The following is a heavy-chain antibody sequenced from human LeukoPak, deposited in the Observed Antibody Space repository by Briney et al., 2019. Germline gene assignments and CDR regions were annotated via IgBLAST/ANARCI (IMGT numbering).Heavy chain of an antibody. Sequence: PGGSLRLSCEASGLTFSRDWMHWVRQAPGKGLVWVSRINNDGSTTNYADSVKGRFTISRDNAKNTLYLQMNSLRAEDTAVYYCTRVYGPGMKEYFQLWGQGTLVTVSS. CDR3: TRVYGPGMKEYFQL. CDR1: GLTFSRDW. CDR2: INNDGSTT. J-gene: IGHJ1*01. D-gene: IGHD3-10*01. V-gene: IGHV3-74*01.